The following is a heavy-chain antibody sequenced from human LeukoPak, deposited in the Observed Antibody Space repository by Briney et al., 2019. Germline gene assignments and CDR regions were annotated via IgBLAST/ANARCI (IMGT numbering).Heavy chain of an antibody. D-gene: IGHD3-9*01. CDR3: AREIRDYDILTGYYNY. CDR2: IRQDGSEK. Sequence: GGSLRLSCAASGFTFSSYWMSWVRQASGKGLEWVANIRQDGSEKYYVDSVKGRFTISRDNAKNSLYLQMNSLRAEDTAVYYCAREIRDYDILTGYYNYWGQGTLVTVSS. J-gene: IGHJ4*02. CDR1: GFTFSSYW. V-gene: IGHV3-7*01.